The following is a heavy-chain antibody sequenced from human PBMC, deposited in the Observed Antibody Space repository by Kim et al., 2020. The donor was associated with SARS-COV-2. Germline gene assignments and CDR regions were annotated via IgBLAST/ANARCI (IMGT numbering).Heavy chain of an antibody. V-gene: IGHV3-30*02. Sequence: DSVKGRFTISRDNSKNTLYLQMNSLRADDSAVYYCAKDSMGTYSSSGMDVWGQGTTVTVSS. CDR3: AKDSMGTYSSSGMDV. J-gene: IGHJ6*02. D-gene: IGHD6-13*01.